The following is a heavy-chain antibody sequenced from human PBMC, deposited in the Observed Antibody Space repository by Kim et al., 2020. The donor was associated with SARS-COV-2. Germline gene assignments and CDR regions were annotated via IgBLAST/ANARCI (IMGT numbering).Heavy chain of an antibody. J-gene: IGHJ4*02. D-gene: IGHD3-10*01. Sequence: FQGRVTITADKSTSTAYMELSSLGSEDTAVYYCARGIYGSGSYALCYFDYWGQGTLVTVSS. V-gene: IGHV1-69*04. CDR3: ARGIYGSGSYALCYFDY.